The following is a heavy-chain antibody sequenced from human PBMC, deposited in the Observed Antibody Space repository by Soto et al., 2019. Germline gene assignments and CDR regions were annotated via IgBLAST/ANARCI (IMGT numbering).Heavy chain of an antibody. CDR2: IFGGVST. J-gene: IGHJ4*02. V-gene: IGHV3-53*02. D-gene: IGHD6-13*01. CDR3: ATAGQELQLASDY. CDR1: GFFSSSTS. Sequence: EVQLVATGGGLIQPGGSLGPSGAASGFFSSSTSINWVRRAPGKGLEWLSCIFGGVSTYYADSVEGRFTISKDNSKNTVYLQMSSLRADDTAIYYCATAGQELQLASDYWGQGTLVTVSS.